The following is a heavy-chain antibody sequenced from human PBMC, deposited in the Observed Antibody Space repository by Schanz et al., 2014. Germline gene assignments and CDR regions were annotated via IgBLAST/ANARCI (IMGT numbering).Heavy chain of an antibody. V-gene: IGHV3-30*03. Sequence: QVQLVESGGGVVQPGRSLRLSCAASGFTFSNYGLHWVRQAPGKGLEWVTVISYDGNTKYYADSVKGRFTISRDNSKNTLYLQMNSLRPEDTAVYYCARERGVRGGGVWKVNWFDPWGQGTLVTVSS. D-gene: IGHD3-10*01. J-gene: IGHJ5*02. CDR3: ARERGVRGGGVWKVNWFDP. CDR1: GFTFSNYG. CDR2: ISYDGNTK.